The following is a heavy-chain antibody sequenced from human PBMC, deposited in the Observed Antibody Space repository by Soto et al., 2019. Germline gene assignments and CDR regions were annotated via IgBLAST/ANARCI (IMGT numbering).Heavy chain of an antibody. D-gene: IGHD1-26*01. CDR1: GYTFTSYA. CDR2: INAGNGNT. Sequence: AASVKVSCKASGYTFTSYAMHWVRQAPGQRLEWMGWINAGNGNTKYSQKFQGRVTITRDTSASTAYMELSSLRSEDTAVYYCARGLLRNWFDPWGQGTLVTVSS. V-gene: IGHV1-3*01. CDR3: ARGLLRNWFDP. J-gene: IGHJ5*02.